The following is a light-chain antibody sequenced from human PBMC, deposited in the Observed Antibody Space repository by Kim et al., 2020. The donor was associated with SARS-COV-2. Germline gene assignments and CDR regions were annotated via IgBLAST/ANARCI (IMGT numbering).Light chain of an antibody. CDR3: QSFDSSTHSWV. J-gene: IGLJ3*02. CDR2: END. V-gene: IGLV6-57*03. CDR1: SGSMASNY. Sequence: TVTISCTRGSGSMASNYVQWYQQRPGSAPTTMIYENDRRPSGVPDRFSGSIDSSSNSASLTISGLKTEDEADYSCQSFDSSTHSWVFGGWTQLTVL.